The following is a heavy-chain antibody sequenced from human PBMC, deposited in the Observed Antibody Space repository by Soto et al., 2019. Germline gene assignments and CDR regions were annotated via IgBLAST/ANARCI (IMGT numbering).Heavy chain of an antibody. CDR1: GGSISIGGYY. J-gene: IGHJ6*02. V-gene: IGHV4-31*03. D-gene: IGHD3-22*01. Sequence: SETLSLTCTVSGGSISIGGYYWSWILQHPGKGLEWIGYIYYSGSTYYNPSLKSRVTISVDTSKNQFSLKLSSVTAADTAVYYCARFPRSYGDSSGYYRYYYGMDVWGQGTTVTVSS. CDR2: IYYSGST. CDR3: ARFPRSYGDSSGYYRYYYGMDV.